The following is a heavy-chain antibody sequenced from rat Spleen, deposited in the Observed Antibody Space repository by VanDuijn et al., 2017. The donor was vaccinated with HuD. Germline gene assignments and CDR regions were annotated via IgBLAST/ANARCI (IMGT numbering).Heavy chain of an antibody. V-gene: IGHV5-29*01. CDR2: ISFGDSSGHCRT. J-gene: IGHJ1*01. Sequence: EVQLVESGGGLVQPGRSMKLSCAASGFTFSDYGMAWVRQAPTKGLEWVATISFGDSSGHCRTYYRDSVKGRFTISRDNAKSSLYLQMDSLRSEDTATYYCTRAGYQRDWYFDVWGPGTMVTVSS. CDR1: GFTFSDYG. D-gene: IGHD2-2*01. CDR3: TRAGYQRDWYFDV.